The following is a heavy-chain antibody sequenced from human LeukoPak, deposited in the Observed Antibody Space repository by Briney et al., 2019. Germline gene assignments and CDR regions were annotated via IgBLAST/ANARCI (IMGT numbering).Heavy chain of an antibody. D-gene: IGHD3-22*01. CDR3: ARGNDDSSGYDLYYFDY. J-gene: IGHJ4*02. Sequence: SETLSLTCAVYGGSFSGYYWSWIRQPPGKGLEWIGEINHSGSTNYNPSLKSRVTISVDTSKSQFSLKLSSVTAADTAVYYCARGNDDSSGYDLYYFDYWGQGTLVTVSS. V-gene: IGHV4-34*01. CDR2: INHSGST. CDR1: GGSFSGYY.